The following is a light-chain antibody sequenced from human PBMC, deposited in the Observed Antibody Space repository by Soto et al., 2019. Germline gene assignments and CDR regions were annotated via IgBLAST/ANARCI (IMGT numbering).Light chain of an antibody. Sequence: EIVLTQTPATLSLSPGERATLSCRASQSVSSYLARYQQKPGHAPRLLIYDASNRATGIPARFSGSGSGTKFTHTTSSLELEDFGVCSCQQRSKWPQLFGKGAPGEIK. V-gene: IGKV3-11*01. CDR2: DAS. J-gene: IGKJ5*01. CDR3: QQRSKWPQL. CDR1: QSVSSY.